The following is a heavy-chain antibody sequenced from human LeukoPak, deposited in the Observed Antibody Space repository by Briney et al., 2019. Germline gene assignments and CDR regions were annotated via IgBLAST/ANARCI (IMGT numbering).Heavy chain of an antibody. J-gene: IGHJ4*02. CDR1: GGSISSSSYY. V-gene: IGHV4-39*07. Sequence: SETLSLTCTVSGGSISSSSYYWGWIRQPPGKGLEWIGSIYYSGSTYYNPSLKSRVTISVDTSKNQFSLKLSSVTAADTAVYYCARDLGLRWGGFDYWGQGTLVTVSS. CDR2: IYYSGST. D-gene: IGHD4-23*01. CDR3: ARDLGLRWGGFDY.